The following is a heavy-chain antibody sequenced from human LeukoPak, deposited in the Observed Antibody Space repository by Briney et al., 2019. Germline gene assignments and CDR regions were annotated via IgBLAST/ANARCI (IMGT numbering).Heavy chain of an antibody. Sequence: GGSLRLSCAASGFTFSDYYMSWLRQAPGKGLEWVSYISSSGSTIYYADSVKGRFTISRDNAKNSLYLQMNSLRAEDTAVYYCARDSEDSSGYPFFDYWGQGTLVTVSS. CDR1: GFTFSDYY. D-gene: IGHD3-22*01. V-gene: IGHV3-11*04. CDR3: ARDSEDSSGYPFFDY. J-gene: IGHJ4*02. CDR2: ISSSGSTI.